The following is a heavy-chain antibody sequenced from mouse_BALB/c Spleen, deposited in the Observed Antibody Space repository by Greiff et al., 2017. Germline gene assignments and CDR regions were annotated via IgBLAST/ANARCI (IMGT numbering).Heavy chain of an antibody. V-gene: IGHV14-1*02. J-gene: IGHJ2*01. D-gene: IGHD2-14*01. CDR1: GFNIKDYY. CDR3: ASPYRYEYYFDY. CDR2: IDPENGNT. Sequence: EVQLQQSGAELVRPGALVKLSCKASGFNIKDYYMHWVKQRPEQGLEWIGWIDPENGNTIYDPKFQGKASITADTSSNTAYLQLSSLTSEDTAVYYCASPYRYEYYFDYWGQGTTLTVSS.